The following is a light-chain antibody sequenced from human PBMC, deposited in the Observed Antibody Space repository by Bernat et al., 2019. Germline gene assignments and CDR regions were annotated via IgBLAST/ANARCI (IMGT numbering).Light chain of an antibody. CDR3: QQSYSTLG. J-gene: IGKJ4*02. CDR2: AAS. Sequence: DIQMTQSPSSLSASVGDRVTITCRASQSISSYLNWYQQKPGKAPKLLIYAASSLQSGVPSRFSGSGSGTDFTLTISSLQPEDFATYYCQQSYSTLGFGRGTNVEIK. V-gene: IGKV1-39*01. CDR1: QSISSY.